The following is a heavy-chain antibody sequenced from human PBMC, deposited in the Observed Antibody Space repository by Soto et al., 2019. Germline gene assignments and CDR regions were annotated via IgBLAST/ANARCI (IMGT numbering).Heavy chain of an antibody. D-gene: IGHD7-27*01. V-gene: IGHV4-59*11. CDR1: GGSINNHY. CDR2: IDYTGAT. Sequence: SETLSLTCTVSGGSINNHYWSWIRQPPGKGLEWIGYIDYTGATNYSPSLASRVTISVDTSKNLFSLKLTSLTAADTAIYYCARANWYFDYWGQGTLVTVSS. J-gene: IGHJ4*02. CDR3: ARANWYFDY.